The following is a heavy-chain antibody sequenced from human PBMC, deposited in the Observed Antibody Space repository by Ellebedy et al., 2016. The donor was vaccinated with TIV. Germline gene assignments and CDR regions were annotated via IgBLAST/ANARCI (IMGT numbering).Heavy chain of an antibody. V-gene: IGHV5-51*01. CDR1: GYSFSTYW. CDR3: ARLYCTGGDCYPFGAFDI. CDR2: IDPGDSDT. Sequence: ESLKISXTASGYSFSTYWDGWVRQMPGKGLEWMGIIDPGDSDTRYSPSFEGQVTISADKSITTAYLQWSSLKASDTAMYYCARLYCTGGDCYPFGAFDIWGQGTMVTVSS. J-gene: IGHJ3*02. D-gene: IGHD2-8*02.